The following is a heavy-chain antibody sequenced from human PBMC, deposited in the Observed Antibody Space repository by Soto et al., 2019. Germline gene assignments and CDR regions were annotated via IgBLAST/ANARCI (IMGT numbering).Heavy chain of an antibody. CDR1: GFTFSSYG. D-gene: IGHD6-19*01. J-gene: IGHJ4*02. Sequence: VQLVESGGGVVQSGRSLRLSCAASGFTFSSYGMHWVRQAPGKGLEWVAVISYDGSNKYYADSVKGRFTISRDNSKNTLYLQMNSLRAEDTAVYYCAKPYRYSSGWSVDYWGQGTLVTVSS. V-gene: IGHV3-30*18. CDR2: ISYDGSNK. CDR3: AKPYRYSSGWSVDY.